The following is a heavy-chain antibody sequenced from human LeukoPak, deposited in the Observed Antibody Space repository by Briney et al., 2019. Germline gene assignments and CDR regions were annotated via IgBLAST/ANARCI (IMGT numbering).Heavy chain of an antibody. D-gene: IGHD5-24*01. V-gene: IGHV3-21*01. CDR3: ASRDGYTTYYFDY. CDR1: GFTFSSYS. Sequence: GGSLRLSCAASGFTFSSYSMNWVRQAPGKGLEWVSSISSSSSYIYYADSVKGRFTISRDNAKNSLYLQMNSLRAEDTAVYYCASRDGYTTYYFDYWGQGTLVTVSS. J-gene: IGHJ4*02. CDR2: ISSSSSYI.